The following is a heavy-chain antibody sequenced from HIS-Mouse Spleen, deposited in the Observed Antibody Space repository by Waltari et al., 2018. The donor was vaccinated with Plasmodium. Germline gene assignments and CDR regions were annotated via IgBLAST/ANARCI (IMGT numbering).Heavy chain of an antibody. CDR2: INPSGGST. D-gene: IGHD5-12*01. CDR1: GYTFTSYY. J-gene: IGHJ4*02. V-gene: IGHV1-46*01. Sequence: QVQLVQSGAEVKKPGASVKASCKASGYTFTSYYMHWVRPAPGQGLEWMGIINPSGGSTSYAQKFQGRVTMTRDTSTSTVYMELSSLRSEDTAVYYCARGVEMATIGDYWGQGTLVTVSS. CDR3: ARGVEMATIGDY.